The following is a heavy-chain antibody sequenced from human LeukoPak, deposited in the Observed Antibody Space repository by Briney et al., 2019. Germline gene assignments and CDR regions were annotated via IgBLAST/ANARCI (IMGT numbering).Heavy chain of an antibody. Sequence: GGSLRLSCVASGFTFNTYSMNWVRQAPGQGLDWLSYTSSDSGTIYYADSVKGRFTISRDNAQNSLYLQMNSLRAEDTAVYYCAREGRLRPSHIDYWGQGTLVTVSS. CDR1: GFTFNTYS. V-gene: IGHV3-48*04. CDR3: AREGRLRPSHIDY. D-gene: IGHD2-15*01. J-gene: IGHJ4*02. CDR2: TSSDSGTI.